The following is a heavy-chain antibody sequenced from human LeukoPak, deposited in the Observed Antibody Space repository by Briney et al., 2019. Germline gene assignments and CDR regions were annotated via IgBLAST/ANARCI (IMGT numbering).Heavy chain of an antibody. Sequence: QPGGSLRLSCAASGFTLSSHWMYWVRQAPGKGLVGVSHINPAGSITNYADSVKGRFTISRDNAKNSLYLQMNSLRAEDTALYYCAKMDDYGDSYGMDVWGQGTTVTVSS. CDR1: GFTLSSHW. D-gene: IGHD4-17*01. CDR2: INPAGSIT. CDR3: AKMDDYGDSYGMDV. V-gene: IGHV3-74*01. J-gene: IGHJ6*02.